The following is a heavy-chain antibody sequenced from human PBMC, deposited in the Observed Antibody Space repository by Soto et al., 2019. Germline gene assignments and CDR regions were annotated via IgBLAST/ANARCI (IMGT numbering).Heavy chain of an antibody. Sequence: EVQLVEAGGGLVQPGGALRLSCEASGFTFSNFWMTWVRQAPGKGLEWVANIKQDGSQKYNVDSVKGRFTTSRDNAKNALHLQMNDLRDEDTAVYYCAKTGLVAVAGESDSWGQGTLFTVSS. CDR1: GFTFSNFW. D-gene: IGHD6-19*01. CDR3: AKTGLVAVAGESDS. V-gene: IGHV3-7*01. CDR2: IKQDGSQK. J-gene: IGHJ4*02.